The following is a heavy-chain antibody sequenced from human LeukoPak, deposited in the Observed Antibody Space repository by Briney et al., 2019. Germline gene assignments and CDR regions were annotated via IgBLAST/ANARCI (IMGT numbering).Heavy chain of an antibody. CDR3: ARPGYNSGWYEY. J-gene: IGHJ4*02. CDR2: IWEDGSNI. CDR1: GFTFSIYG. D-gene: IGHD6-19*01. Sequence: GGSLRLSCAASGFTFSIYGMHWVRHAPGKGLDRVAGIWEDGSNIHYADSVKGRFTISRDNSKNTLYLQMNRLRGEDTAVYYCARPGYNSGWYEYWGQGTLVTVSS. V-gene: IGHV3-33*03.